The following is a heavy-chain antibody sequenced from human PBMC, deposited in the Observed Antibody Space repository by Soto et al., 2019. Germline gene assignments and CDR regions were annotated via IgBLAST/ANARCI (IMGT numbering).Heavy chain of an antibody. CDR1: GDSVSSNNAA. Sequence: SQTLSLTCVISGDSVSSNNAAWNWIRQSPSRGLEWLGRTYYRSKWYNDYAVSVKSRIDINPDTSKNQFSLQLNSVSPEDTAMYYCERESYGSGRQDRLAVWAQGTTDPGSS. CDR3: ERESYGSGRQDRLAV. CDR2: TYYRSKWYN. V-gene: IGHV6-1*01. D-gene: IGHD3-10*01. J-gene: IGHJ6*02.